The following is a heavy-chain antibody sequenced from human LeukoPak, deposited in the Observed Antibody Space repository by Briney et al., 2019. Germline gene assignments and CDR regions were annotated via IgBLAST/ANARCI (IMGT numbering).Heavy chain of an antibody. J-gene: IGHJ4*02. V-gene: IGHV4-34*01. CDR2: INHSGST. CDR1: GGSFSGYY. D-gene: IGHD2-2*01. Sequence: PSETLSLTCAVYGGSFSGYYWSWIRQPPGKGLEWIGEINHSGSTNYNPSLKSRVTISVDTSKNQFSLKLSSVTAADTAVYYCASSVETGYCSSTSCSTFDYWGQGTLVTVSS. CDR3: ASSVETGYCSSTSCSTFDY.